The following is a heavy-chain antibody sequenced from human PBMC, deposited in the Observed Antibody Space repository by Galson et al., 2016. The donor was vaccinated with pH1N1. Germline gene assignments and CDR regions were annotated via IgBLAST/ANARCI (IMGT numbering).Heavy chain of an antibody. J-gene: IGHJ4*02. CDR2: IYYIGST. Sequence: LSLTCSVSGGSVRSGGQYWTWIRQVPGKGLEWIGFIYYIGSTGYNPSLKSRVSMSLDMSRKQLSLNLRSVTAADTAVYFCARNAWDGSGLNYFDSWGQGILVSVSS. V-gene: IGHV4-31*03. CDR3: ARNAWDGSGLNYFDS. CDR1: GGSVRSGGQY. D-gene: IGHD3-22*01.